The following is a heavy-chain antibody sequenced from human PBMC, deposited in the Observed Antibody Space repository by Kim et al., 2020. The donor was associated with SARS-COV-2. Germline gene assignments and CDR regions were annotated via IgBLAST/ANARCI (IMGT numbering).Heavy chain of an antibody. Sequence: SVKVSCKASGGTFSSYAISWVRQAPGQGLEWMGGIIPIFGTANYAQKFQGRVTITADESTSTAYMELSSLRSEETAVYYCARLLTGYYKYYYYGMDVWGQGTTVTVS. CDR3: ARLLTGYYKYYYYGMDV. CDR1: GGTFSSYA. V-gene: IGHV1-69*13. CDR2: IIPIFGTA. D-gene: IGHD3-9*01. J-gene: IGHJ6*02.